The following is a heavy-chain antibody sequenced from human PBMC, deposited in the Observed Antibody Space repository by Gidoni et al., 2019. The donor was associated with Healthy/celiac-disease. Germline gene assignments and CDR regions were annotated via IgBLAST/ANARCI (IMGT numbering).Heavy chain of an antibody. V-gene: IGHV3-74*01. D-gene: IGHD1-26*01. CDR3: ARELVGATPPFSYYYGMDV. Sequence: EVQLVESGGGLVQHGGSLRLSCAAPGFSFSLYWMHWVRQAPGKGLVWVSRINSDGGSTSYADSVKGRFTISRDNAKNTLYLQMTSLRAEDTAVYYCARELVGATPPFSYYYGMDVWGQGTTVTVSS. J-gene: IGHJ6*02. CDR1: GFSFSLYW. CDR2: INSDGGST.